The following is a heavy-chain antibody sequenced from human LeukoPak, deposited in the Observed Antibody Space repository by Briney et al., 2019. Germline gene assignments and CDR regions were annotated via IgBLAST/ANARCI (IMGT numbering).Heavy chain of an antibody. D-gene: IGHD4-17*01. Sequence: GGSLRLSCAASGFTFTSYWMSWVRQAPGKGLEWVANIRQDGSEKYYVDSVRGRFTISGDNARNSMFLQMNSLRAEDTAMYYCSRDYWDYGDYFSDYWGQGTLVTVSS. CDR2: IRQDGSEK. CDR3: SRDYWDYGDYFSDY. CDR1: GFTFTSYW. J-gene: IGHJ4*02. V-gene: IGHV3-7*01.